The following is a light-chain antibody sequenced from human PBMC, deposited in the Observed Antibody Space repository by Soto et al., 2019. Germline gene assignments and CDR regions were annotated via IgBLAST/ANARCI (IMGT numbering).Light chain of an antibody. Sequence: DTQMTQSPSSLSASIGDRVTITCRASQSISGFLNWYQQELGKAPKLLIYTTSNLQSGVPSRFSGSGSGTDFTLIISSLQPEDFATYYCQQSYRTPLTFGQGTKVDIK. J-gene: IGKJ1*01. CDR1: QSISGF. CDR2: TTS. CDR3: QQSYRTPLT. V-gene: IGKV1-39*01.